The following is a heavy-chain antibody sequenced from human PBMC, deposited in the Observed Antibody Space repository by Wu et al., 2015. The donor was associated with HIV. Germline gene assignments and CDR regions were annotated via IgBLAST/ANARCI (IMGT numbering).Heavy chain of an antibody. Sequence: QVQLVQSGAEVKKPGASVKISCKSSGYTFTNYYVHWVRLVPGQGFVWMGIINPIGGSPRYAQRFQGRITMTTDTSTSTVYMELSSLTSDDTAMYYCARDTFKLQLGTATTPGMDVWGQGTAVIVSS. D-gene: IGHD1-7*01. V-gene: IGHV1-46*01. CDR1: GYTFTNYY. J-gene: IGHJ6*02. CDR3: ARDTFKLQLGTATTPGMDV. CDR2: INPIGGSP.